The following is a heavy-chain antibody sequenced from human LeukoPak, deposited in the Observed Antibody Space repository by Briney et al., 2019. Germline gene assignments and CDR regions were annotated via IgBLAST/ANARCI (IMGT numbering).Heavy chain of an antibody. CDR2: IWYDGSNK. Sequence: LGGSLRLSCAASGFTFSSYGMHWVRQAPGKGLEWVAVIWYDGSNKYYADSVKGRFTISRDNSKNTLYLQMNSLRAEDTAVYYCARAPTSYYYFDYWGQGTLVTVSS. CDR3: ARAPTSYYYFDY. D-gene: IGHD1-26*01. J-gene: IGHJ4*02. V-gene: IGHV3-33*01. CDR1: GFTFSSYG.